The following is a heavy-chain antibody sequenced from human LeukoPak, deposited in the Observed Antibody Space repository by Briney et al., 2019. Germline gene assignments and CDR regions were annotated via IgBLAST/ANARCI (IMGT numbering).Heavy chain of an antibody. D-gene: IGHD2/OR15-2a*01. V-gene: IGHV1-46*01. CDR1: GNTFTNHN. J-gene: IGHJ4*02. CDR3: ARDWGYMSTLYYFDY. Sequence: ASVKVSCKASGNTFTNHNMHWVRQAPGQGLEWMGLINPSGGSTNYAQKFQGRVTMTRGTSTSSFYMELSSLRSEDTAVYYCARDWGYMSTLYYFDYWGQGTLVTVSS. CDR2: INPSGGST.